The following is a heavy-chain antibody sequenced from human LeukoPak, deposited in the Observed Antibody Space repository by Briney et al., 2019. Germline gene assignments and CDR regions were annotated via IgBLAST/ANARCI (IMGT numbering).Heavy chain of an antibody. J-gene: IGHJ5*02. CDR1: GFTFTSYS. Sequence: GGSLRLSCAASGFTFTSYSMNWVRQAPGKGLEWVSTISGGGGSTYYADSVKGRFTISRDNSKNTLYLQMNSLRAEDTAVYYCAKHNNWFDPWGQGTLVTVSS. CDR3: AKHNNWFDP. V-gene: IGHV3-23*01. CDR2: ISGGGGST.